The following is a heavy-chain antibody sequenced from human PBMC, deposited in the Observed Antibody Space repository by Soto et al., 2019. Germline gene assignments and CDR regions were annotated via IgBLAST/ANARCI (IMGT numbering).Heavy chain of an antibody. J-gene: IGHJ4*02. CDR1: GGSISPFY. Sequence: SETLSLTCTVSGGSISPFYWSWVRQPPGKGLEWIGYLYYSDNTDYNPSLKSRVTISVDASKNQVSLRLTSVTAADTAVYYCARVGGVAARTFDYWGQGTVVTVSS. CDR3: ARVGGVAARTFDY. D-gene: IGHD3-16*01. CDR2: LYYSDNT. V-gene: IGHV4-59*01.